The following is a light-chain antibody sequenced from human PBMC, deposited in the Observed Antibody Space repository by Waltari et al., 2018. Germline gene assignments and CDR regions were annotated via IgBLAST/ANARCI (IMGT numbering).Light chain of an antibody. CDR1: QAIRND. CDR2: AAS. J-gene: IGKJ2*01. CDR3: LQDYNYPYT. V-gene: IGKV1-6*01. Sequence: AIQMPQSPSSLSASVGDSVTITCRASQAIRNDLGWYQQTPGRAPKLLIFAASSLQSGVPSRFSGSGSGTDFTLTITSLQPEDFATYYCLQDYNYPYTFGRGTKLEIK.